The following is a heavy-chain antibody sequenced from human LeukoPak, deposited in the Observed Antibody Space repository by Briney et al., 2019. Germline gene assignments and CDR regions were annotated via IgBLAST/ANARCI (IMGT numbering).Heavy chain of an antibody. Sequence: GGSLRLSCAASGFTFSSYAMHWVRQAPGKGLEWVAVISYDGSNKYYADSVKGRFTISRDNSKNTLYLQMNSLRAEDTAVYYCARAHDYWGGGLLGYWGQGTLVTVSS. V-gene: IGHV3-30*04. D-gene: IGHD3-3*01. CDR1: GFTFSSYA. CDR3: ARAHDYWGGGLLGY. CDR2: ISYDGSNK. J-gene: IGHJ4*02.